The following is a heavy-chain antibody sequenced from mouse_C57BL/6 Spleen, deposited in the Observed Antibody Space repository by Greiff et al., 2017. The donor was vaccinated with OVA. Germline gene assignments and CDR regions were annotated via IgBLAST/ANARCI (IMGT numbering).Heavy chain of an antibody. D-gene: IGHD2-4*01. J-gene: IGHJ3*01. Sequence: EVKLVESGDGLVKPGGSLKLSCAASGFTFSSYAMSWVRQTPEKRLEWVAYISSGGDYIYYADTVKGRFTISRDNARNTLYLQMSSLKSEDTAMYYCTRAIIDYDYDGFAYWGQGTLVTVSA. V-gene: IGHV5-9-1*02. CDR1: GFTFSSYA. CDR2: ISSGGDYI. CDR3: TRAIIDYDYDGFAY.